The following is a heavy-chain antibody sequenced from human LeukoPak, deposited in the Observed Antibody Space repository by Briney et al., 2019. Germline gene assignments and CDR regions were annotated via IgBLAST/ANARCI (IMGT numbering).Heavy chain of an antibody. CDR1: GFTFSSYA. J-gene: IGHJ4*02. CDR2: ISDDGSNK. Sequence: PGRSLGLSCAASGFTFSSYAMHWVRQAPGKGLEWVTLISDDGSNKYYADSVKGRFTISRDNSKNTLYLQMNSLRPEDTAVYYCARDTHYGSPNYFDYWGQGTLVTVSS. D-gene: IGHD4-17*01. CDR3: ARDTHYGSPNYFDY. V-gene: IGHV3-30-3*01.